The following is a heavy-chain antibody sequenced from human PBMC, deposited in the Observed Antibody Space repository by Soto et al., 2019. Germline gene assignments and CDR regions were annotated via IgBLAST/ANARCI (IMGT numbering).Heavy chain of an antibody. CDR1: GFTFSSYA. J-gene: IGHJ4*02. V-gene: IGHV3-23*01. D-gene: IGHD2-15*01. CDR3: AKGLWDIVVAVAAVSSDY. Sequence: HPGGSLRLSCAASGFTFSSYAMSWVRQAPGKGLEWVSAISGSGGNTYYADSVKGRFTISRDNSKRTLYVQMNSLRVEDTAVYYCAKGLWDIVVAVAAVSSDYWGQGTLVTVSS. CDR2: ISGSGGNT.